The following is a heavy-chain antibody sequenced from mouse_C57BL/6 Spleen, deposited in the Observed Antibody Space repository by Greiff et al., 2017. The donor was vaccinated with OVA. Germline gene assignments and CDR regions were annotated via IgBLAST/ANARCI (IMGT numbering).Heavy chain of an antibody. J-gene: IGHJ1*03. CDR2: INPSSGYT. D-gene: IGHD2-4*01. CDR3: ARNYDYDAGYFDV. V-gene: IGHV1-4*01. CDR1: GYTFTSYT. Sequence: LEESGAELARPGASVKMSCKASGYTFTSYTMHWVKQRPGQGLEWIGYINPSSGYTKYNQKFKDKATLTADKSSSTAYMQLSSLTSEDSAVYYCARNYDYDAGYFDVWGTGTTVTVSS.